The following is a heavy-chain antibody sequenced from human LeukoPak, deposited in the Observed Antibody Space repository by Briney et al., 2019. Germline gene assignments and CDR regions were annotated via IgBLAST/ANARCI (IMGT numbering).Heavy chain of an antibody. V-gene: IGHV3-30*02. D-gene: IGHD3-22*01. J-gene: IGHJ4*02. CDR3: AKDGGYYYDSSGYQDY. CDR1: GFTFSSYG. Sequence: AGGSLRLSCAASGFTFSSYGMHWVRQAPGKGLEWVAFIRYDGSNKYYADSVKGRFAISRDNSKNTLYLQMNSLRAEDTAVYYCAKDGGYYYDSSGYQDYWGQGTLVTVSS. CDR2: IRYDGSNK.